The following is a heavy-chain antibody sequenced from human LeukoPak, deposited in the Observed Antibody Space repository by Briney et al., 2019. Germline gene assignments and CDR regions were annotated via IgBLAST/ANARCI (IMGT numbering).Heavy chain of an antibody. CDR3: AKSRRRGYCTNGVCYTSFDY. CDR1: GFTFSSYA. CDR2: ISGSGGST. V-gene: IGHV3-23*01. Sequence: GGSLRLSCAASGFTFSSYAMSWVRQAPGKGLEWVSAISGSGGSTYYADPVKGRFTISRDNSKNTLYLQMNSLRAEDTAVYYCAKSRRRGYCTNGVCYTSFDYWGQGTLVTVSS. D-gene: IGHD2-8*01. J-gene: IGHJ4*02.